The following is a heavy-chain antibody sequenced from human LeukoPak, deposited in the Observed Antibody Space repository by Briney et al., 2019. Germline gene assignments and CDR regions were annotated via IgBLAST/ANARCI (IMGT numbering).Heavy chain of an antibody. Sequence: AGGSLRLSCSASGFTFSNYALHWVRQAPGKGLEYVSVISSNGGTTYYAASVKGRFTISRDNSNNSLHLQMSSLRTEDTAVYYCVRGADYWGQGTLVTVSS. CDR1: GFTFSNYA. CDR2: ISSNGGTT. CDR3: VRGADY. V-gene: IGHV3-64D*09. J-gene: IGHJ4*02.